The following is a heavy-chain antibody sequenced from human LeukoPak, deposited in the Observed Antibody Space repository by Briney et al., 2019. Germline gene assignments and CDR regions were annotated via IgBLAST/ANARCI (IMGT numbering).Heavy chain of an antibody. V-gene: IGHV3-23*01. Sequence: GGSLRLSCAASGFTFSSYAMSWVRQAPGKGLEWLSAIRDSGGSTYYADSVKGRFSISRDNSKNTLYLQMNSLRAEDTAVYYCAKFLHLWFGESMFYYYGMDVWGQGTTVTVSS. J-gene: IGHJ6*02. CDR1: GFTFSSYA. CDR2: IRDSGGST. CDR3: AKFLHLWFGESMFYYYGMDV. D-gene: IGHD3-10*01.